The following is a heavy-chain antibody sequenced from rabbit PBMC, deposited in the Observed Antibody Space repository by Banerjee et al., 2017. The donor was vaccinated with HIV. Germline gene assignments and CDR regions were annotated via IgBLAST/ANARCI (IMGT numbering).Heavy chain of an antibody. J-gene: IGHJ4*01. V-gene: IGHV1S45*01. CDR1: GFTISSGYW. CDR3: AREYGASSNL. D-gene: IGHD2-1*01. Sequence: QEQLVESGGGLVQPEGSLTLTCTASGFTISSGYWIWWVRQAPGKGLEWIGYIYTGTSGNTYYATWAKGRFTISKTSSTTVTLQMTSLTAADTATYFCAREYGASSNLWGQGTLVTVS. CDR2: IYTGTSGNT.